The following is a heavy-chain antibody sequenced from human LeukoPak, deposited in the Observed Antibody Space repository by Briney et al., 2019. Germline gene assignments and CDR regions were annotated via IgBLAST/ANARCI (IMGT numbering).Heavy chain of an antibody. Sequence: PGGSLRLSCAASGFTFDDYAMHWVRQAPGKGLEWVSGISWNSGSIGYADSVKGRFTISRDNAKNSLYLQMNSLRAEDMALYYCAKDWSPGVAATLGAFDIWGQGTMVTVSS. CDR1: GFTFDDYA. CDR2: ISWNSGSI. CDR3: AKDWSPGVAATLGAFDI. J-gene: IGHJ3*02. D-gene: IGHD2-15*01. V-gene: IGHV3-9*03.